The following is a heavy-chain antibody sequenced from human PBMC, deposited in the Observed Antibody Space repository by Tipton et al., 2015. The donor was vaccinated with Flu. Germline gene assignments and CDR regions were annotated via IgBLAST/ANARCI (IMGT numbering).Heavy chain of an antibody. J-gene: IGHJ6*02. D-gene: IGHD3-22*01. CDR2: ANHNGSP. CDR1: GGSINSYY. Sequence: TLSLTCTVSGGSINSYYWSWIRQTPGKGLEWIGEANHNGSPDYSPSLKSRVTISLDTSKNQFSLRLRSVTAADTAIYFCARMSYFYDGSGYAMDVWGQGTTGTVS. V-gene: IGHV4-34*01. CDR3: ARMSYFYDGSGYAMDV.